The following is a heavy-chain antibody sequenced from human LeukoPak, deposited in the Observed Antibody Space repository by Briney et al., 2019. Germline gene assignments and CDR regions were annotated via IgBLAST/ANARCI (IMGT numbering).Heavy chain of an antibody. CDR1: GYTFTSYA. CDR3: ARERRGGAPGGSSYYYMDV. Sequence: ASVKVSCKASGYTFTSYAMNWVRRAPGQGLEWMGWINTNTGNPTYAQGFTGRFVFSLDTSVSTAYLQISSLKAEDTAVYYCARERRGGAPGGSSYYYMDVWGKGTTVTVSS. V-gene: IGHV7-4-1*02. J-gene: IGHJ6*03. CDR2: INTNTGNP. D-gene: IGHD3-10*01.